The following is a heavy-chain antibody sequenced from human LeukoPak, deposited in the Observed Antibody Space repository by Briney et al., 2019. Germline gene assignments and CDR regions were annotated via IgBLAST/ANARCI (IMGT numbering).Heavy chain of an antibody. D-gene: IGHD3-22*01. Sequence: GSVKVSCKASGYTFTSYGISWVRQAPGQGLEWMGWISAYDGNTNYAQKLQGRVTMTTDTSTSTAYMELRSLRSDDTAVYYCVRYDSNGYYYYGMDVWGQGTTVTVSS. V-gene: IGHV1-18*01. J-gene: IGHJ6*02. CDR2: ISAYDGNT. CDR1: GYTFTSYG. CDR3: VRYDSNGYYYYGMDV.